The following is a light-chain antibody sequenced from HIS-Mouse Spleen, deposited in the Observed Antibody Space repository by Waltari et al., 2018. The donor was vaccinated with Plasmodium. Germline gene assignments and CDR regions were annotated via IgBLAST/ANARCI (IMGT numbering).Light chain of an antibody. J-gene: IGLJ3*02. Sequence: SYELTQPPSVSVSPGQTARITCSGDALPKNYAYWYQQKSGQAPVLVIIEDNKRPSGIPRRFSGSRSGTMATLTISGAQVEDEADYYCYSTDSSGNHRVFGGGTKLTVL. CDR2: EDN. V-gene: IGLV3-10*01. CDR3: YSTDSSGNHRV. CDR1: ALPKNY.